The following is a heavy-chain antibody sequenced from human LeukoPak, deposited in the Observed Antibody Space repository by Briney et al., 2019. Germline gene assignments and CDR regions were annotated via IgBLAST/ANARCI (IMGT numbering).Heavy chain of an antibody. CDR3: ARQCPPCNSHAFDI. Sequence: PSETLSLTCTVSGGSISSYYWSWIRQPPGKGLEWIGYIYYSGSTNYNPPLKSRVTISVDTSKNQFSLKLSSVTAADTAVYYCARQCPPCNSHAFDIWGQGTMVTVSS. CDR1: GGSISSYY. D-gene: IGHD1-1*01. CDR2: IYYSGST. J-gene: IGHJ3*02. V-gene: IGHV4-59*08.